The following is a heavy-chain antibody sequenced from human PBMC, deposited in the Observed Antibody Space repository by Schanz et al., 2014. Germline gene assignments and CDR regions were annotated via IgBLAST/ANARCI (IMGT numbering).Heavy chain of an antibody. Sequence: EVQLMESGGGLVKPGRSLRLSCVASGFTFSSYDVFWVRQAPGKGLEWVSLISDSGDTAYYADSVKGRFTISRDNSKNTLYLQMNSLRAEDTAVYYCAKGRFGELSAFDIWGQGTMXTVSS. CDR3: AKGRFGELSAFDI. CDR1: GFTFSSYD. J-gene: IGHJ3*02. D-gene: IGHD3-10*01. V-gene: IGHV3-23*01. CDR2: ISDSGDTA.